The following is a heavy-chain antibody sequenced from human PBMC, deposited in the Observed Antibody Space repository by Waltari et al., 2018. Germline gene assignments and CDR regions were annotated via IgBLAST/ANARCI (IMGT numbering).Heavy chain of an antibody. V-gene: IGHV4-38-2*01. J-gene: IGHJ4*02. Sequence: QVQLQESGPGLVKPSETLSLTCAVSGYSISSGYSWGWIRQPPGKGLEWIGSIYHSGSTYYNPSLKSRVTISVDTSKNQFSLKLSSVTAADTAVYYCARQSSGYPLDYWGQGTLVTVSS. CDR1: GYSISSGYS. CDR2: IYHSGST. CDR3: ARQSSGYPLDY. D-gene: IGHD3-22*01.